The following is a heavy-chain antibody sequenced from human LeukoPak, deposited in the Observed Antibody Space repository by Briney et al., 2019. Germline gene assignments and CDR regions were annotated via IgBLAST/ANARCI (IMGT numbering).Heavy chain of an antibody. J-gene: IGHJ3*02. V-gene: IGHV1-69*05. CDR3: ARSGSHEAFDI. Sequence: SVKVSCKASGGTFSSYAISWVRQAPGQGLEWMGGIIPIFGTANYAQKFQGRVTITRDTSASTAYMELSSLRSEDTAVYYCARSGSHEAFDIWGQGTMVTVSS. CDR2: IIPIFGTA. CDR1: GGTFSSYA. D-gene: IGHD1-26*01.